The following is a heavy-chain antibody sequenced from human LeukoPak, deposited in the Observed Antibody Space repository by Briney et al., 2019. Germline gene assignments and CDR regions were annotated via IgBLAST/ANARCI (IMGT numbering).Heavy chain of an antibody. Sequence: SETLSLTCTVSGGSISSYYWSWIRQPAGKGLEWIGRIYTSGSSNYNPSLKSRVTMSVDTSKNQFSLKLSSVTAADTAVYYCARDAYDSSGYSFDYWGQGTLVTVSS. CDR2: IYTSGSS. CDR3: ARDAYDSSGYSFDY. CDR1: GGSISSYY. D-gene: IGHD3-22*01. J-gene: IGHJ4*02. V-gene: IGHV4-4*07.